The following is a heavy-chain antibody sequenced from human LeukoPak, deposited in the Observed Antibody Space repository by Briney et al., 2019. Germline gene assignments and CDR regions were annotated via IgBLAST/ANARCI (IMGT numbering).Heavy chain of an antibody. D-gene: IGHD4-11*01. J-gene: IGHJ6*02. V-gene: IGHV3-23*01. CDR3: AKSPSVTMVGLDV. CDR1: GFTFSNYG. Sequence: PGASLRLSCAASGFTFSNYGMNWVRQAPGKGLERVSGISGSGGGTYYADSVKGRFTISRDSSKNTLYLQMTSLRAEDTAIYYCAKSPSVTMVGLDVWGQGTTVTVSS. CDR2: ISGSGGGT.